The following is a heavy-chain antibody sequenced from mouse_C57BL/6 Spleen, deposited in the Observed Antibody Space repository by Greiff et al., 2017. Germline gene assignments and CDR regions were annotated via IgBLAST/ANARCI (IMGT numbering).Heavy chain of an antibody. CDR2: ISSGGDYI. Sequence: EVKLMESGEGLVKPGGSLKLSCAASGFTFSSYAMSWVRQTPEKRLEWVAYISSGGDYIYYADTVKGRFTISRDHARNTLYLQMSSLKSEDTAMYYCTRDPSTVVDYFDYWGQGTTLTVSS. J-gene: IGHJ2*01. CDR3: TRDPSTVVDYFDY. D-gene: IGHD1-1*01. V-gene: IGHV5-9-1*02. CDR1: GFTFSSYA.